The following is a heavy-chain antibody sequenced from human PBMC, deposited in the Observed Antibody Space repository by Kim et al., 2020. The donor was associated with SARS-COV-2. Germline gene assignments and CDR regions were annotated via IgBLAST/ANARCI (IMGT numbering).Heavy chain of an antibody. Sequence: SVKVSCKVSGGTFSSSAITWVRQAPGHGLEWMGGIIPFYGAATYALDFQGRVTISADVSTTTAYMELRSLRPDDTAVYFCARGPTTTVVTQPLDFWGQG. CDR3: ARGPTTTVVTQPLDF. V-gene: IGHV1-69*13. CDR1: GGTFSSSA. CDR2: IIPFYGAA. D-gene: IGHD2-21*02. J-gene: IGHJ4*02.